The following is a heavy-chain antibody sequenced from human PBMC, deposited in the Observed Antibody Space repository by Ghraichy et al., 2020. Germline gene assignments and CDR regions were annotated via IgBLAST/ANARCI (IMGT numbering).Heavy chain of an antibody. CDR1: GFTFSRYA. CDR3: AKRPPSGNYFSLYAFDI. Sequence: GGSLRLSCAASGFTFSRYAMSWVRQAPGKGLEWVSSISGSDGSTSYADSVKGRFVLSRDNSKNTLYLQMNSLRAEDTAVYYCAKRPPSGNYFSLYAFDIWGQGTRVTVSS. D-gene: IGHD3-3*01. CDR2: ISGSDGST. J-gene: IGHJ3*02. V-gene: IGHV3-23*01.